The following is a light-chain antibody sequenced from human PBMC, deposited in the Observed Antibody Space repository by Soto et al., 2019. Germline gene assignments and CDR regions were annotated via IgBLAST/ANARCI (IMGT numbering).Light chain of an antibody. CDR2: GPS. CDR1: QSVSNN. Sequence: DIVVTQSPATLSVSPGDRATLSCRASQSVSNNLAWYHQKPGQAPRLLIYGPSTRASGIPARFSGSGYGREFTLTISRLEPEDFAVYYCQQYGSSPLWTFGQGTKVDIK. J-gene: IGKJ1*01. CDR3: QQYGSSPLWT. V-gene: IGKV3-15*01.